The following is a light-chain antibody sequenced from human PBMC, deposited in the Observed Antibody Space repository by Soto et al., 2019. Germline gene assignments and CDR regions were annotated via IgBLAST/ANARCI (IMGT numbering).Light chain of an antibody. CDR3: QQYGGSRT. CDR2: GVS. J-gene: IGKJ1*01. V-gene: IGKV3-20*01. CDR1: QSFSSSD. Sequence: EIVLTQSPGTLSLSPGERATLSCRASQSFSSSDLAWYQQKPGQAPRLLIYGVSSRATGIPDRFSGSGSGIDFTLTISRLEPEDFAVYYCQQYGGSRTFGQGTKVEVK.